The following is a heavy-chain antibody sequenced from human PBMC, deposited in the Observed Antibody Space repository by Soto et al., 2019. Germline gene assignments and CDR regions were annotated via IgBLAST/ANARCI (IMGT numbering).Heavy chain of an antibody. Sequence: SGPTLRKPTQTLTLACTFSGFSLSTSGMCVSWIRQPPGKALEWLALIDWDDDKYYSTSLKTRLTISKDTSKNQVVLTMTNVDPVDTATYYCARERGDDFDWLLYDYWGQGTLVPVSS. CDR2: IDWDDDK. V-gene: IGHV2-70*01. D-gene: IGHD3-9*01. CDR1: GFSLSTSGMC. CDR3: ARERGDDFDWLLYDY. J-gene: IGHJ4*02.